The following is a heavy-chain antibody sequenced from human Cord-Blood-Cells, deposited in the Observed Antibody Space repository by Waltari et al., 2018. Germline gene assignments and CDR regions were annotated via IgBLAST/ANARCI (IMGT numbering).Heavy chain of an antibody. J-gene: IGHJ6*02. Sequence: QVQLQESGSGLVKTPATLSLPCTVPGGSIRSYYWSWIRQPPGNGLEWIAYIHNSGSTNYNPSLKSRHTISVDTSKNQFARKLSSVTCAETGVYYCARNRPIAGTAFGYYYYGMDVWGQGTTVTVSS. D-gene: IGHD1-20*01. CDR1: GGSIRSYY. CDR2: IHNSGST. CDR3: ARNRPIAGTAFGYYYYGMDV. V-gene: IGHV4-59*01.